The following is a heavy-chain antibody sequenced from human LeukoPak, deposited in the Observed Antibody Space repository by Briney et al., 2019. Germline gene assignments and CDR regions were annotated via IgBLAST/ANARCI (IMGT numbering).Heavy chain of an antibody. D-gene: IGHD3-9*01. CDR1: GGSISSYY. CDR3: ASDPGPILTGYYAPYYFDY. V-gene: IGHV4-59*01. Sequence: SETLSLTCTVSGGSISSYYWSWIRQPPGKGLEWIGCIYYSGSTNYNPSLKSRVTISLDTSKNQFSLKLSSVTAADTAVYYCASDPGPILTGYYAPYYFDYWGQGTLVTVSS. CDR2: IYYSGST. J-gene: IGHJ4*02.